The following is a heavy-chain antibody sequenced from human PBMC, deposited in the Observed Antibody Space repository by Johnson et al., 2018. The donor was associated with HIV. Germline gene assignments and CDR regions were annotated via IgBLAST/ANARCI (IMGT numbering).Heavy chain of an antibody. CDR3: NTDRVDGGGSYYNAFDI. J-gene: IGHJ3*02. CDR1: GFTFADYA. CDR2: IKSKTDGGTI. Sequence: VQLMESGGGLVQPGRSLRLSCTASGFTFADYALMWVRQAPGKGLECVGFIKSKTDGGTIDYAAPVKGRFTISRDDSKNTLYLQMNSLKTEDTALYYCNTDRVDGGGSYYNAFDIWGQGTMVTVSS. D-gene: IGHD1-26*01. V-gene: IGHV3-49*04.